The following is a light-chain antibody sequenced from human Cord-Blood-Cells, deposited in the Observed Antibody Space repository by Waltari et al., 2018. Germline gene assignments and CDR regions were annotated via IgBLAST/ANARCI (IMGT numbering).Light chain of an antibody. Sequence: DVVMTQSPLSLPVTLGQPASISCRSSQSLVHSDGNTYLNWFQQRPGQSPRRLIYKVSNRDSGVPERFSGSGSGTDFTLKISRVEAEDVGVYYCMQGTHWPTFGGGTKVEIK. CDR2: KVS. J-gene: IGKJ4*01. CDR3: MQGTHWPT. V-gene: IGKV2-30*02. CDR1: QSLVHSDGNTY.